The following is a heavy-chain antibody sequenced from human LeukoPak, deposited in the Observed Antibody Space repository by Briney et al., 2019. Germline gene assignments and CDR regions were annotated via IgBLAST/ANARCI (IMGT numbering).Heavy chain of an antibody. CDR2: IVVGSGNT. Sequence: SVKVSCKASGFTFTSSAMQWVRQARGQRLEWIGWIVVGSGNTNYAQKFQERVTITRDMSTSTAYMELSSLRSEDTAVYYCAAEAGSYYYDSSGYDIWGQGTMVTVSS. CDR3: AAEAGSYYYDSSGYDI. V-gene: IGHV1-58*02. J-gene: IGHJ3*02. CDR1: GFTFTSSA. D-gene: IGHD3-22*01.